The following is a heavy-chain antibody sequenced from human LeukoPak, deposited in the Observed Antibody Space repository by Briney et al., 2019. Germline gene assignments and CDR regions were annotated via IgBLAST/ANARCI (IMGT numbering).Heavy chain of an antibody. V-gene: IGHV4-39*01. D-gene: IGHD3-22*01. CDR2: IYYGENT. CDR3: ARRDDSSGYHKIFDY. Sequence: SETLSLTCTGSGGSISSGPYYWGWIRQPPGKGLEWIGNIYYGENTYYNPSLKSRVTISIDTSKNQFYLKLSPLTAADTAVYYCARRDDSSGYHKIFDYWGPGTLVTVSS. CDR1: GGSISSGPYY. J-gene: IGHJ4*02.